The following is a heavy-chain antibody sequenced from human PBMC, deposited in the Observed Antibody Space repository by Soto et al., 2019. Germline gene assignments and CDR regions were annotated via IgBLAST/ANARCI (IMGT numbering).Heavy chain of an antibody. CDR2: ISAYNGNT. J-gene: IGHJ4*02. V-gene: IGHV1-18*04. CDR3: ARDLRGSHYGSGSAFGY. CDR1: GYTFTSYG. Sequence: QVRLVQSGAEVKKPGASVKVSCKASGYTFTSYGISWVRQAPGQGLEWMGWISAYNGNTNYAQKLQGRVTMTTDTSTSTAYMELRSLRSDDTAVYYCARDLRGSHYGSGSAFGYWGPGTLVTVSS. D-gene: IGHD3-10*01.